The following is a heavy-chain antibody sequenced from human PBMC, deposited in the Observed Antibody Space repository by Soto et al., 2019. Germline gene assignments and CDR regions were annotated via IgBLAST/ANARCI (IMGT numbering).Heavy chain of an antibody. V-gene: IGHV3-23*01. CDR2: ISRSGATA. CDR3: AKALRDSYDGGCFDY. Sequence: EVRLLDSGGGLVQPGGSLRLSCAASGFTFSTYAMSWVRQAPGKGLEWVSAISRSGATAYYADSVTRRFTISRDNTKNMLYLHVNALRAGDTAIYYCAKALRDSYDGGCFDYCGQGILVTVSS. D-gene: IGHD5-12*01. J-gene: IGHJ4*02. CDR1: GFTFSTYA.